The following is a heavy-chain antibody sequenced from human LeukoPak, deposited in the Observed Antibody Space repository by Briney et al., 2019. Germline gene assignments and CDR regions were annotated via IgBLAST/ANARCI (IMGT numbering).Heavy chain of an antibody. CDR1: GFSFDDYA. D-gene: IGHD6-13*01. J-gene: IGHJ4*02. V-gene: IGHV3-9*01. CDR3: AKSSIAAAGGGFDY. CDR2: ISWNGGST. Sequence: PGRSLRLSCAASGFSFDDYAMHWVRQAPGKGLEWVSGISWNGGSTAYADTVRGRFIISRDNAKNSLYLQMNSLGLEDTALYYCAKSSIAAAGGGFDYWGQGTLVTVSS.